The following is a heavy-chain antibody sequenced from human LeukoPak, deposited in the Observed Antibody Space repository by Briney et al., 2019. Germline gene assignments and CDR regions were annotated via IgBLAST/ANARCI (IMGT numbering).Heavy chain of an antibody. Sequence: PGGSLRLSCAASGFSFSSYALSWVRQAPGGGLEWVSAMSDSGGRTYYADFVKARFTISRDNSENTLFLQMSSLRAEDTATYYCAKHYGSGTYYNYLTYCGQGTLVSVSS. CDR2: MSDSGGRT. D-gene: IGHD3-10*01. J-gene: IGHJ4*02. V-gene: IGHV3-23*01. CDR3: AKHYGSGTYYNYLTY. CDR1: GFSFSSYA.